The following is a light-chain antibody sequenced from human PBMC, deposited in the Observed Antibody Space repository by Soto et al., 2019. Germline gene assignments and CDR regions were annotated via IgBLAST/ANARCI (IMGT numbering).Light chain of an antibody. CDR3: LQDNDWPLST. CDR1: QSVSNN. Sequence: EIVLTQSPCTLSLSPGEKATLSCRASQSVSNNYLAWYQQKPGQAPRLLIYGASNRATGIPDRFSGSGSGTEFTPTISSLQSEDSGIYYCLQDNDWPLSTFGQGTRLEIK. V-gene: IGKV3D-15*01. J-gene: IGKJ5*01. CDR2: GAS.